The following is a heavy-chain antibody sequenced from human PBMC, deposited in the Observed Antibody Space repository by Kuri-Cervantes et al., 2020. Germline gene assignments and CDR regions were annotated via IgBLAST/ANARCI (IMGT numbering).Heavy chain of an antibody. D-gene: IGHD2-21*02. CDR1: GFTFSGSA. CDR3: TSPDVVVTANGGFDY. V-gene: IGHV3-73*01. Sequence: GGSLRLSCAASGFTFSGSAMHWVRQASGKGLEWVGRIRSKDNSYATAYAASVKGRFTISRDDSKNTAYLQMNNLKTEDTAVYYCTSPDVVVTANGGFDYWGQGTLVTVSS. CDR2: IRSKDNSYAT. J-gene: IGHJ4*02.